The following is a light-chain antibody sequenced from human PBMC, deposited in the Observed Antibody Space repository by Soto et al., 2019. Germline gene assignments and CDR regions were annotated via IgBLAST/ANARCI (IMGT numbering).Light chain of an antibody. V-gene: IGKV1-5*03. J-gene: IGKJ1*01. Sequence: DIQMTESPSTVCVSVGYRFTITCRASQTISSWLAWYQQKPGKAPKLLIYKASTLKSGVPSRFSGSGSGTEFTLTISSLQPDDFATYYCQHYNSYSEAFGQGTKVDIK. CDR1: QTISSW. CDR3: QHYNSYSEA. CDR2: KAS.